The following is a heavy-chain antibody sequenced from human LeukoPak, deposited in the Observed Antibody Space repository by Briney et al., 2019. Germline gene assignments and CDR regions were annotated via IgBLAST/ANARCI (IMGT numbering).Heavy chain of an antibody. J-gene: IGHJ4*02. CDR2: ISGTGGTA. D-gene: IGHD3-10*01. Sequence: GGSLRLSCAASGFTFSSYAMNWVRQAPGKGLEWVSTISGTGGTAYYADSVKGRFTISRDNAKNTLYLQMNSLRAEDTAVYYCANGDTDTMLFDYWGQGTLVTVSS. CDR3: ANGDTDTMLFDY. V-gene: IGHV3-23*01. CDR1: GFTFSSYA.